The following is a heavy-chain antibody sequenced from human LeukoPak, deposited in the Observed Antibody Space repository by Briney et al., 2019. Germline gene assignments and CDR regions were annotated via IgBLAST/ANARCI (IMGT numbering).Heavy chain of an antibody. V-gene: IGHV3-30*18. D-gene: IGHD6-13*01. J-gene: IGHJ4*02. CDR3: AKDQDMAAADYYFDY. CDR1: GFTFSSYG. CDR2: ISYDGNNR. Sequence: GSLRLSCAASGFTFSSYGMHWVRQAPGKGLEWVAVISYDGNNRYSADSVKGRFTISRDNSKNTLYLQMNSLRAEDTAVYYCAKDQDMAAADYYFDYWGQGTLVTVSS.